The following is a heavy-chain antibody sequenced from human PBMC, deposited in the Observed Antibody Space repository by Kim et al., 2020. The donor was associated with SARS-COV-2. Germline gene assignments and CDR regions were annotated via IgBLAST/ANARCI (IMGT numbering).Heavy chain of an antibody. CDR1: GFTFSSYA. J-gene: IGHJ4*02. Sequence: GGSLRLSCAASGFTFSSYAMHWVRQAPGKGLEWVAVISYDGSNKYYADSVKGRFTISRDNSKNTLYLQMNSLRAEDTAVYYCARDAVPAGTGIAVYWGQGTLVTVSS. V-gene: IGHV3-30-3*01. D-gene: IGHD6-19*01. CDR3: ARDAVPAGTGIAVY. CDR2: ISYDGSNK.